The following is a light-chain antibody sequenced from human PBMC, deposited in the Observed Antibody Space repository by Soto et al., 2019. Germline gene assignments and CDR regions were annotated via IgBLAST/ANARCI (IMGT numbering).Light chain of an antibody. V-gene: IGLV2-14*03. CDR1: STDVDGYDY. CDR2: DVN. J-gene: IGLJ1*01. CDR3: SSYTSSAPFYV. Sequence: QSALTQPASVCGPPGQSITISCTGASTDVDGYDYVSWYQQHPGQAPKLMIYDVNNRPSGVSNRFSGSKSGDTASLTISGLQAEDDADYYCSSYTSSAPFYVFGGGTKVTVL.